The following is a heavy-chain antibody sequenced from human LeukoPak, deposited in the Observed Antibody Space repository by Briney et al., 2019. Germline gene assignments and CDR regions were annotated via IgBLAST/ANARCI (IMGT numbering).Heavy chain of an antibody. CDR2: INQDASER. Sequence: PGGSRRLSCAASGFTFSRYRMSWLRQAPGKGLEWVANINQDASERHYADSVEGRFVISRDNDKNSLSLQMNSPRVEDTAVYYCARADSYSWYGSWGQGTLVTVSS. D-gene: IGHD5-12*01. J-gene: IGHJ5*02. CDR1: GFTFSRYR. CDR3: ARADSYSWYGS. V-gene: IGHV3-7*01.